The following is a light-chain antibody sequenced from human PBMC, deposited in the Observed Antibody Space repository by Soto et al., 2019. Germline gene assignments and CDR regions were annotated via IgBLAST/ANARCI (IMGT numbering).Light chain of an antibody. CDR1: QSVSSY. Sequence: IMLTQSPATLSLSQGERDTLSCRASQSVSSYLAWYQQKPGQAPRLLIYGASTRATGTPARFSGSGSGTEFTLTISSLQSEDFAVYYCQQYIRWPLTFGGGTKVDI. J-gene: IGKJ4*01. V-gene: IGKV3-15*01. CDR3: QQYIRWPLT. CDR2: GAS.